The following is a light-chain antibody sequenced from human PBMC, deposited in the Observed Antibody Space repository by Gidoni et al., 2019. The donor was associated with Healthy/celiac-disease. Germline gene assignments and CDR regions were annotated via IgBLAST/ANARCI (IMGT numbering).Light chain of an antibody. CDR2: LGS. CDR1: QSLLHSNGYNY. CDR3: MQALQTPWT. V-gene: IGKV2-28*01. J-gene: IGKJ1*01. Sequence: DMVMTQSPLALPVTPGEPASISCRSSQSLLHSNGYNYLDWYLQKPGQPPQLLIYLGSNRAAGVPDRFSGSGSGTDFTMKISRVEAEDVGVYYCMQALQTPWTFXXXTKVEIK.